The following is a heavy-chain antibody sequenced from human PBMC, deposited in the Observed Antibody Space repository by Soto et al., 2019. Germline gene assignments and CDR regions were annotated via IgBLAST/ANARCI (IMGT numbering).Heavy chain of an antibody. D-gene: IGHD6-13*01. CDR1: GGSISSGDYY. CDR2: IYYSGST. Sequence: SETLSLTCTVSGGSISSGDYYWSWIRQPPGKGLEWIGYIYYSGSTYYNPSLKSRVTISVDTSKNQFSLKLSSVTAADTAVYCCAGGAYSSSWYWFDPWGQGTLVTVSS. V-gene: IGHV4-30-4*01. J-gene: IGHJ5*02. CDR3: AGGAYSSSWYWFDP.